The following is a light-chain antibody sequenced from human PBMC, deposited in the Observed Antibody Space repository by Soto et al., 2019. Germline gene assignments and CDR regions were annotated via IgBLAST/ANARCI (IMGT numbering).Light chain of an antibody. Sequence: DIQMTQSPSSLSASVGDRVTISCRTSHSIRTYLNCYQQKLGKAPQVLIYAASNLQSGVPSRFRGRGSGTDFPLTISRLKPQYFATYYCQQGYNTSSPFGPGTKVEI. J-gene: IGKJ3*01. CDR2: AAS. V-gene: IGKV1-39*01. CDR3: QQGYNTSSP. CDR1: HSIRTY.